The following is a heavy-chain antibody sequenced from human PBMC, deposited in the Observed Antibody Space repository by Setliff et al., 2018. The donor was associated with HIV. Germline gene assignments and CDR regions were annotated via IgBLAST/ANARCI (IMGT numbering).Heavy chain of an antibody. CDR1: GFTFSSYT. CDR2: IGSSSSYI. J-gene: IGHJ5*02. V-gene: IGHV3-21*01. CDR3: AREGAGSSWYPDWFDP. D-gene: IGHD6-13*01. Sequence: PGGSLRLSCAASGFTFSSYTMNWVRQAPGKGLEWVSSIGSSSSYIYYADSVKGRFTISRDNAKNSLYLQMNSLRAEDTAVYYCAREGAGSSWYPDWFDPWGQGTLVTVSS.